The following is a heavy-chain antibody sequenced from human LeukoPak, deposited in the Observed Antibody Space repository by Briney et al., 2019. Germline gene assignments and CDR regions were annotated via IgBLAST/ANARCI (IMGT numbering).Heavy chain of an antibody. CDR2: IRYDGSDE. CDR3: AKHRLNHAAAGRDYFDY. Sequence: GGSLRLSCTASGFIFIVYGMHWVRQAPGKGLEWVASIRYDGSDEYSPQFVKGRFTISRDNSKNTLYLHMTSLGLEDTAVYFCAKHRLNHAAAGRDYFDYWGRGTVVTVSS. J-gene: IGHJ4*02. CDR1: GFIFIVYG. V-gene: IGHV3-30*02. D-gene: IGHD6-13*01.